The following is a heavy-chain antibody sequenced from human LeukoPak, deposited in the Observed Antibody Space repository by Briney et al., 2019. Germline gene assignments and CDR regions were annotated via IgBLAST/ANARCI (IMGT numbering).Heavy chain of an antibody. D-gene: IGHD2-2*01. V-gene: IGHV1-2*02. CDR1: GHTFTNYY. CDR2: IHPNTGVT. J-gene: IGHJ5*02. Sequence: ASVKVSCKSSGHTFTNYYLHWVRQAPGQGLEWLGWIHPNTGVTNYAQKFQGRVTVTRDTSISTTYVELSRLTSADTAVYYCASYASGYNWLKVWGQGTLVTVSS. CDR3: ASYASGYNWLKV.